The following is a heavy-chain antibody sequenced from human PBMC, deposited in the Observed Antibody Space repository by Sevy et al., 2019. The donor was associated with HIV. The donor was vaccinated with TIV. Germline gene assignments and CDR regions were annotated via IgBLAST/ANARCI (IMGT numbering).Heavy chain of an antibody. V-gene: IGHV1-69*13. CDR1: GGTFSSYG. CDR2: IIPILGTV. D-gene: IGHD6-19*01. CDR3: ARGGGNGWYYFDY. Sequence: ASVKVSWKASGGTFSSYGISWVRQAPGQGLEWMGGIIPILGTVNYAQKFQGRVTITADESTKTAYMELSSLRSEDTAVYYCARGGGNGWYYFDYWGQETLVIVSS. J-gene: IGHJ4*02.